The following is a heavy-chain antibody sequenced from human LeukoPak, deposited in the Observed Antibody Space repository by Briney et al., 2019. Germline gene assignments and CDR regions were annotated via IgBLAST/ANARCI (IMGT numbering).Heavy chain of an antibody. Sequence: GGSLRLSCAASGFTFSSYAMSWVRQAPGKGLEWVSSISSSSSYIYYADSVKGRFTISRDNAKNSLYLQMNSLRAEDTAVYYCAREYSGSYRYWGQGTLVTVSS. CDR1: GFTFSSYA. CDR2: ISSSSSYI. D-gene: IGHD1-26*01. J-gene: IGHJ4*02. CDR3: AREYSGSYRY. V-gene: IGHV3-21*01.